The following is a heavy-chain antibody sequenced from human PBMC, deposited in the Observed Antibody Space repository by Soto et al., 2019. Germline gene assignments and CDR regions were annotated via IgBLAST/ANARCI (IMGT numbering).Heavy chain of an antibody. CDR2: NYYSGIT. Sequence: QVQLQESGPGLVKPSQTLSLTCTVSGGSISSGGYYWTWIRQHPGKGLEWIGYNYYSGITYYNPSLKSRVNISLDSSKNQFSLKLSSVTAADTAVYYCARGSSIAGLYYGMDVWGPGTTVTVSS. CDR3: ARGSSIAGLYYGMDV. D-gene: IGHD6-6*01. CDR1: GGSISSGGYY. J-gene: IGHJ6*02. V-gene: IGHV4-31*03.